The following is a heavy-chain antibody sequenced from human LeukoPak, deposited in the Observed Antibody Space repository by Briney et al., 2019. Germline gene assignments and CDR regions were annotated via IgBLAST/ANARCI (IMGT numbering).Heavy chain of an antibody. D-gene: IGHD5-12*01. CDR1: GYTFTRYG. CDR3: AREARITAGLTAYDI. J-gene: IGHJ3*02. Sequence: ASVKDSSQASGYTFTRYGISWVRQAPGQGLEWMGWIGAYNGNTNYAQKLQGRVTMTTDTSTSTAYMELRSLRSDDTAVYYCAREARITAGLTAYDIWGQGTMVTVSS. V-gene: IGHV1-18*01. CDR2: IGAYNGNT.